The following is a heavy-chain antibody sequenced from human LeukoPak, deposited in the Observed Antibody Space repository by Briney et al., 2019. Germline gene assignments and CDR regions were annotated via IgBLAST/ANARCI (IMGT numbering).Heavy chain of an antibody. D-gene: IGHD3-3*01. CDR2: ISSSGSTI. V-gene: IGHV3-48*03. CDR3: ARVRWSGGNWFDP. Sequence: GGSLRPSCAASGFTFSSYEMNWVRQAPGKGLEWVSYISSSGSTIYYADSVKGRFTISRDNAKNSLYLQMNSLRAEDTAVYYCARVRWSGGNWFDPWGQGTLVTVSS. J-gene: IGHJ5*02. CDR1: GFTFSSYE.